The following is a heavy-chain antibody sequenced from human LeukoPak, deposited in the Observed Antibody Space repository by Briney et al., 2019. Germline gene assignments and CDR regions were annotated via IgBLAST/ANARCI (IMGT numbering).Heavy chain of an antibody. D-gene: IGHD2-15*01. J-gene: IGHJ4*02. V-gene: IGHV3-23*01. Sequence: PGGSLRLSCGGSGFTFSSYAMIWVRQAPGKGLEWVSAISGSGTDTFYANCVKGRFTISRDNPKNTLYLQVNSLSAEDTAVYYCAKGGGSSCYSPSDYWGQGTLVTVSS. CDR2: ISGSGTDT. CDR3: AKGGGSSCYSPSDY. CDR1: GFTFSSYA.